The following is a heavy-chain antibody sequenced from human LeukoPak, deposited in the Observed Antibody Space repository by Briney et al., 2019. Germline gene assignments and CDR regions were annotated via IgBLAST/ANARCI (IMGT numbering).Heavy chain of an antibody. J-gene: IGHJ4*02. CDR2: ISGSGGST. CDR1: GFTFSSYA. V-gene: IGHV3-23*01. D-gene: IGHD3-9*01. CDR3: AGYYDILTGYYYFDY. Sequence: PGGSLRLSCAASGFTFSSYAMSWVRQAPGKGLEWVSAISGSGGSTYYADSVKGRFTNSRDNSKNTLYLQMNSLRAEDTAVYYCAGYYDILTGYYYFDYWGQGTLVTVSS.